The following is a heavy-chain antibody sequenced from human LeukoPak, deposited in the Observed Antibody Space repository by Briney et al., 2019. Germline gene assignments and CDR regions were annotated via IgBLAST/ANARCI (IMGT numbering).Heavy chain of an antibody. D-gene: IGHD3-16*01. V-gene: IGHV3-74*01. Sequence: GGSLRLSCVASGFTFTTHWMHWVRQAPGKGLVWVSRINGDGSNSNYADSVKGRFTISRDNARNTLYLRMNGLRAEDTALYYCARTSPTSHFDFWGQGTLVTVSS. CDR2: INGDGSNS. CDR1: GFTFTTHW. CDR3: ARTSPTSHFDF. J-gene: IGHJ4*02.